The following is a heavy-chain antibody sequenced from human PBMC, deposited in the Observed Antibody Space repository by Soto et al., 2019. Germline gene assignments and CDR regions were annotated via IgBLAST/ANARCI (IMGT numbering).Heavy chain of an antibody. D-gene: IGHD1-26*01. CDR2: IKNKANSYTT. Sequence: EVQLVESGGGLVQPGGSLRLSCAASGFTFSAHYMDWVRQAPGKGLEWVGRIKNKANSYTTEYAASVEGRFTISREDSQNSLYLQMNRLKTEDTAAYYCARVSLVGPSGGRYFDYWGQGSQVAVSS. CDR1: GFTFSAHY. CDR3: ARVSLVGPSGGRYFDY. V-gene: IGHV3-72*01. J-gene: IGHJ4*02.